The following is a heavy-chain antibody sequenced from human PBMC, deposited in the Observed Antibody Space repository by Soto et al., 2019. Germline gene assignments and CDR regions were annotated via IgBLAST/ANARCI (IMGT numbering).Heavy chain of an antibody. V-gene: IGHV3-48*01. D-gene: IGHD3-10*01. Sequence: GGSLRLSCAASGFTFSSYSMNWVRQAPGKGLEWVSYISSSSSTIYYADSVKGRFTISRDNAKNSLYLQMNSLRAEDTAVYYCARDGPGHGYYYGSGSYVDWFDPWGQGTLVTVSS. CDR1: GFTFSSYS. CDR3: ARDGPGHGYYYGSGSYVDWFDP. CDR2: ISSSSSTI. J-gene: IGHJ5*02.